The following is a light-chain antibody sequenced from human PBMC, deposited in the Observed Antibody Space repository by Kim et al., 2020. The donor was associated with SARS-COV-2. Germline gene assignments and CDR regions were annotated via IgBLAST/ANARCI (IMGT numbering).Light chain of an antibody. CDR2: DGA. CDR1: QTISNK. V-gene: IGKV3-15*01. CDR3: QQSNDWPPLT. J-gene: IGKJ1*01. Sequence: SPGERTTLSCRASQTISNKLVWYQQQPGQAAPRLIYDGATRATGVLARMISGGCATNFFITISSMLSEDVAVYYCQQSNDWPPLTFGQGTKVDIK.